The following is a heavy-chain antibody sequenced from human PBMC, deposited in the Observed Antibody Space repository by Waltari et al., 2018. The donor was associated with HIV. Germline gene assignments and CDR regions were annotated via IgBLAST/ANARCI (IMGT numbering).Heavy chain of an antibody. CDR2: INPNSGGT. J-gene: IGHJ6*02. CDR3: ARVTTVTGDSYFYYGMDV. D-gene: IGHD4-17*01. CDR1: GYTFTGYY. Sequence: QVQLVQSGAAVRKPGASVKVSCKAYGYTFTGYYLHWVRQAPGHVLEWMGRINPNSGGTNYAQKFQARVTITRDTSIGAAYMELSSLRPNDTAVYYCARVTTVTGDSYFYYGMDVWGQGTTVTVSS. V-gene: IGHV1-2*06.